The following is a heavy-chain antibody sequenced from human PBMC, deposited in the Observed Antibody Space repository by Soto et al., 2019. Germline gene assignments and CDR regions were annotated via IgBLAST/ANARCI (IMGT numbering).Heavy chain of an antibody. J-gene: IGHJ4*02. D-gene: IGHD6-13*01. CDR3: ARTAAAGRWGFDY. CDR2: IYYSGST. V-gene: IGHV4-59*01. CDR1: GGSISSYY. Sequence: QVQLQESGPGLVKPSETLSLTCTVSGGSISSYYWSWIRQPPGKGLEWIGYIYYSGSTNYNPSLKSRVTISVDTSKNQFSLKLSSVTAADTAVYYCARTAAAGRWGFDYWGQGTLVPVSS.